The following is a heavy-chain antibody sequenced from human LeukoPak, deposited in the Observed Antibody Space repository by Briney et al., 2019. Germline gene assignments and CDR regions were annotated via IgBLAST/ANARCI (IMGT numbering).Heavy chain of an antibody. CDR2: IYPGDSDT. D-gene: IGHD5-24*01. Sequence: GESLKISCKGSGYSFTSYWIGWVRQMPGKGLEWMGIIYPGDSDTRYSPSFQGQVTISADKSISTAYLQWGSLKASDTAMYYCARVGDGYNYVGYHDYWGQGTLVTVSS. CDR3: ARVGDGYNYVGYHDY. J-gene: IGHJ4*02. CDR1: GYSFTSYW. V-gene: IGHV5-51*01.